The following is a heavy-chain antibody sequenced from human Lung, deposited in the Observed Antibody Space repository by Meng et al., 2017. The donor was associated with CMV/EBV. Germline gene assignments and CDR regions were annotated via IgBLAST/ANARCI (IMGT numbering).Heavy chain of an antibody. V-gene: IGHV4-34*04. CDR2: IRHSGDIT. J-gene: IGHJ4*02. D-gene: IGHD6-6*01. CDR3: TRQYSSWYHSDY. Sequence: CGIYGGSLSGYYWSWIRQTPGEGLEWIGEIRHSGDITSSTPSLKSQDTISVDTSKKQFFLKLSEVTAADTAVYYCTRQYSSWYHSDYWGQGTLVTVSS. CDR1: GGSLSGYY.